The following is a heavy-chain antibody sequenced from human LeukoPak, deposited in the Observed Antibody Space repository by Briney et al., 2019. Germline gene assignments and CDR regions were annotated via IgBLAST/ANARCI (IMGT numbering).Heavy chain of an antibody. CDR2: MFPDGRT. Sequence: PGGSLRLSCAVSGFSVNDNYMSWVRQAPGKGLQWVSVMFPDGRTYYADPVKGRFTISRDLARNTLLLQMHSLRADDTAVHYCARTNPVYGDYDYWGQGTLVTVSS. CDR3: ARTNPVYGDYDY. CDR1: GFSVNDNY. V-gene: IGHV3-53*01. J-gene: IGHJ4*02. D-gene: IGHD4-17*01.